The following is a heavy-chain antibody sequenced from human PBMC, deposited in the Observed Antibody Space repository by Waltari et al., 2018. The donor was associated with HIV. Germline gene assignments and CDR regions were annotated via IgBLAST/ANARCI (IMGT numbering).Heavy chain of an antibody. Sequence: EVQLLESGGGLVQPGGSLRLSCAASGFTFSSYALSWVRQAPGKGLQGASSGSGSGSTTYSADSGKGRVTMYRANSENTRNLQINSLRAEDTAVYYCAKGAFDMVVVSALDSWGHGTLVTVSS. V-gene: IGHV3-23*01. CDR1: GFTFSSYA. D-gene: IGHD2-21*01. J-gene: IGHJ5*01. CDR2: GSGSGSTT. CDR3: AKGAFDMVVVSALDS.